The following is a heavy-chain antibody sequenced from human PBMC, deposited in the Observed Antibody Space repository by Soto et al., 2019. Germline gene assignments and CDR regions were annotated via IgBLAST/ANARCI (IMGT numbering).Heavy chain of an antibody. CDR2: IKSKTDGGTT. D-gene: IGHD3-16*02. V-gene: IGHV3-15*01. Sequence: GSLRLSCAASGFTFSNAWMSWVRQAPGKGLEWVGRIKSKTDGGTTDYAAPVKGRFTISRDDSKNTLHLQMNSLKTEDTAVYYCTTDFVWGSYPVYWGQGTLVTVSS. J-gene: IGHJ4*02. CDR3: TTDFVWGSYPVY. CDR1: GFTFSNAW.